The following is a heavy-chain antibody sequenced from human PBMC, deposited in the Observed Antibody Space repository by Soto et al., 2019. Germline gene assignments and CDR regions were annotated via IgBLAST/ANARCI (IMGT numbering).Heavy chain of an antibody. CDR2: ISYDGSNK. CDR1: GFTFSSYG. Sequence: GGSLRLSCAASGFTFSSYGMHWVRQAPGKGLEWVAVISYDGSNKYYADSVKGRFTISRDNSKNTLYLQMNSLRAEDTAVYYCAKGEITGTTSSGYYYGMDVWGQGTTVTASS. V-gene: IGHV3-30*18. J-gene: IGHJ6*02. D-gene: IGHD1-7*01. CDR3: AKGEITGTTSSGYYYGMDV.